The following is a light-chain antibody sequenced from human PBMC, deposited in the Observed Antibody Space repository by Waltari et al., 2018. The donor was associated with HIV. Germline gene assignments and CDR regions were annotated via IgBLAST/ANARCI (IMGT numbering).Light chain of an antibody. V-gene: IGLV3-1*01. J-gene: IGLJ1*01. CDR3: QAWDSNTFV. CDR2: QDS. Sequence: DLSQPASVSVSPGQTATVTCSGDKLGNRFVCWYRQKSGLSPELIIYQDSRRPSGISDRFSGSTSGNKATLTIRGTQSIDEGDYYCQAWDSNTFVFGSGTRVTVL. CDR1: KLGNRF.